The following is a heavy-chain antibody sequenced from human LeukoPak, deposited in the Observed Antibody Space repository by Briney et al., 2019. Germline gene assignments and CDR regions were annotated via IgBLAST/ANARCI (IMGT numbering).Heavy chain of an antibody. CDR2: INPNSGGT. D-gene: IGHD6-19*01. CDR3: ARLRSGWTAFGY. J-gene: IGHJ4*02. V-gene: IGHV1-2*02. Sequence: ASVKVSCTASGYTFTGYYMHWVRQAPGQGLEWMGWINPNSGGTNYAQKFQGRVTMTRDTSISTAYMELSRLRSDDTAVYYCARLRSGWTAFGYWGQGTLVTVSS. CDR1: GYTFTGYY.